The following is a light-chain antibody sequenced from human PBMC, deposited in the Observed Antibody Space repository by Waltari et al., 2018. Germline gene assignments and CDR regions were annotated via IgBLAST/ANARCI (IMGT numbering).Light chain of an antibody. J-gene: IGKJ1*01. V-gene: IGKV1-5*03. CDR2: KAS. CDR1: QSISNW. CDR3: QQYNTYPWT. Sequence: DIQMTQSPSTLSASVGDRVTITCRASQSISNWLAWYQQKPGKAPKRLIYKASSLESGVPSRFSGSASGTEFTLTISSLQPDDFATYYCQQYNTYPWTFGQGTEVEIK.